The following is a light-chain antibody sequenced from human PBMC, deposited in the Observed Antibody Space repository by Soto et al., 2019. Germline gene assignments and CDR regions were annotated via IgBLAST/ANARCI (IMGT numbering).Light chain of an antibody. V-gene: IGKV3-20*01. Sequence: ELVLTQSPVSLSLSPGQRGTLSCRASQTVSSNFLGWYQQKPGQAPRLLIFDASTRATGIPDRCTGSGSGTDFTLTISRLEPEDFAVYYCQFYGDPSKTFGQGTKVDIK. CDR2: DAS. CDR1: QTVSSNF. J-gene: IGKJ1*01. CDR3: QFYGDPSKT.